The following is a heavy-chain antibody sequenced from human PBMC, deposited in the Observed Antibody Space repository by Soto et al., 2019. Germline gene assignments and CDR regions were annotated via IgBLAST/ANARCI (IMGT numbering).Heavy chain of an antibody. CDR3: ARVPVAVAATEDYYGLDV. V-gene: IGHV4-4*07. D-gene: IGHD2-15*01. Sequence: SETLSLTCSVSGVSITSYYWSWIRQSAGGGLEWMGRINTDGLSTYSPSFKSRLTMSLDTSKNQVSLRLISVAAADTAVYFCARVPVAVAATEDYYGLDVWGQGTTVTVSS. J-gene: IGHJ6*02. CDR1: GVSITSYY. CDR2: INTDGLS.